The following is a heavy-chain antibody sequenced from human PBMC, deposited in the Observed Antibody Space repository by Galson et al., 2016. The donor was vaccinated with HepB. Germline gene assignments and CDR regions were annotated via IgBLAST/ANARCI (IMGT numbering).Heavy chain of an antibody. D-gene: IGHD2-15*01. J-gene: IGHJ4*02. V-gene: IGHV3-33*01. CDR1: GFTFSSYG. CDR2: IWYDGSNK. CDR3: ARDSGPAWSYLDY. Sequence: SLRLSCAASGFTFSSYGFHWVRQTPGKGLEWVAVIWYDGSNKYYADSVKGRFTISRDDSKNTLFLQMDRLRADDTAVYFCARDSGPAWSYLDYWGQGSLVTVSS.